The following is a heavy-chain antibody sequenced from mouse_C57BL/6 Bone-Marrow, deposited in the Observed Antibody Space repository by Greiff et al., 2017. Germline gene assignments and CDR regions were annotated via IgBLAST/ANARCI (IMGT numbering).Heavy chain of an antibody. CDR1: GYTFTSYW. J-gene: IGHJ2*01. V-gene: IGHV1-55*01. D-gene: IGHD1-2*01. CDR2: IYPGSGST. Sequence: QVHVKQPGAELVKPGASVKMSCKASGYTFTSYWITWVKQRPGQGLEWIGDIYPGSGSTNYNEKFKSKATLTVDTSSSTAYMQLSSLTSEDSAVYYCANYGSHFDYWGQGTTLTVSS. CDR3: ANYGSHFDY.